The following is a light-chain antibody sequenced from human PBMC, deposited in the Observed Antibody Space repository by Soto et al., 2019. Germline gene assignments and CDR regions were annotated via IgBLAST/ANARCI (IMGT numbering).Light chain of an antibody. CDR3: QQYNHCPPYP. V-gene: IGKV3-15*01. Sequence: DIVMTQSPATLYVSPGARATLSCRASQSVRSDLAWYQQKPGQAPRLLSYGASTRATGIPARFSGSGSGTEFTLTISSLQSEDCAVYYCQQYNHCPPYPLGKGTKLGIK. CDR1: QSVRSD. J-gene: IGKJ2*01. CDR2: GAS.